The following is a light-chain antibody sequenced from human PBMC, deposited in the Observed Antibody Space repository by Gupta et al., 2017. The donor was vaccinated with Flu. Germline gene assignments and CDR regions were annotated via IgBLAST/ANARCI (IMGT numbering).Light chain of an antibody. CDR2: GAS. CDR1: EIFTSK. CDR3: QQYNEWGLS. J-gene: IGKJ4*01. Sequence: EIVMTQSPATLSVSPGERATLSCRASEIFTSKLAWYQQKPGQAPRLLIYGASTRATGIPARFSRSESGTEFTLTITSLQSEDFAVYYCQQYNEWGLSFGGESNQEIK. V-gene: IGKV3-15*01.